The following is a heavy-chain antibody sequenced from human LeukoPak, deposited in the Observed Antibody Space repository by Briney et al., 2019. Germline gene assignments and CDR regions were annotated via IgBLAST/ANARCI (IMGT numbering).Heavy chain of an antibody. V-gene: IGHV3-9*01. D-gene: IGHD1-26*01. CDR1: GFTFDDYA. CDR3: ARRWEEYFFDY. CDR2: ISWNSGSI. Sequence: GGSLRLSCAASGFTFDDYAMHWVRQAPGKGLEWVSGISWNSGSIGYADSVKGRFTISRDNAKNSLYLRMNSLRAGDTAIYYCARRWEEYFFDYWGQGTLVTVSS. J-gene: IGHJ4*02.